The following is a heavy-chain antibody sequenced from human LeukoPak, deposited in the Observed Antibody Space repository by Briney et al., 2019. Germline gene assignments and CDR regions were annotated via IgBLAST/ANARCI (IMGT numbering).Heavy chain of an antibody. D-gene: IGHD3-16*02. Sequence: GGSLRLSCAASGFTFSSYAVTWVRQAPGKGLECVSGISGRGSSTSYADSVKGRFTISRDNSKDTLYLQMNSLRAEDTAVYCCAKSLYGGMDVWGRGTTVTVAS. CDR1: GFTFSSYA. CDR3: AKSLYGGMDV. J-gene: IGHJ6*04. CDR2: ISGRGSST. V-gene: IGHV3-23*01.